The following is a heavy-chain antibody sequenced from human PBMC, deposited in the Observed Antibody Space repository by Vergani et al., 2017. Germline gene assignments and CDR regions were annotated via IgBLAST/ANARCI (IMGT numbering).Heavy chain of an antibody. Sequence: EVQLVESGGGLVQPGRSLRLSCAASGFTFDDYAMHWVRQAPGKGLEWVSGINWNSDSIAYADSVKGRFTISRDNAKNSLYLQMNSLRAEDTGLYYCVKDIAASGNYWYFDLWGRGALVAVSS. D-gene: IGHD6-13*01. CDR1: GFTFDDYA. V-gene: IGHV3-9*01. CDR2: INWNSDSI. J-gene: IGHJ2*01. CDR3: VKDIAASGNYWYFDL.